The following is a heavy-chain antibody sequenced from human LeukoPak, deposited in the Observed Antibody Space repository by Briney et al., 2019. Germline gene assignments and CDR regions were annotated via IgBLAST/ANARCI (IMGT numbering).Heavy chain of an antibody. Sequence: SETLSLTCTVSGGSISSYYWSWIRQPPGKGLECIGYIYYSGSTNYNPSPKSRVTISVDTSKNQFSLRLSSVTAADTAVYYCARGPGYSSSLYYFDYWGQGTLVTVSS. V-gene: IGHV4-59*01. CDR3: ARGPGYSSSLYYFDY. CDR1: GGSISSYY. CDR2: IYYSGST. J-gene: IGHJ4*02. D-gene: IGHD6-13*01.